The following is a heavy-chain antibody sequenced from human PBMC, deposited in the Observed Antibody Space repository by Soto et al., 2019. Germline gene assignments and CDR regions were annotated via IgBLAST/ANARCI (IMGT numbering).Heavy chain of an antibody. CDR3: AKAHLGATQRYIRDDDY. CDR1: GFTFSSYA. CDR2: ISGSGGST. J-gene: IGHJ4*02. D-gene: IGHD1-26*01. V-gene: IGHV3-23*01. Sequence: PGGSLRLSCAASGFTFSSYAMSWVRQAPGKGLEWVSAISGSGGSTYYADSVKGRFTISRDNSKNTLYLQMNSLRAEDTAVYYCAKAHLGATQRYIRDDDYWGQGTLVTVSS.